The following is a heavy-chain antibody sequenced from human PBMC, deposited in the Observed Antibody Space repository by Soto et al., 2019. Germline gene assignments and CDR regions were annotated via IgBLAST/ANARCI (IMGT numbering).Heavy chain of an antibody. CDR2: IYSGGNT. V-gene: IGHV3-66*01. CDR3: ARCLADSRRFDY. CDR1: GFTVSSSC. Sequence: PGGSLRLSCAASGFTVSSSCMTWVRQAPGKGLEWVSLIYSGGNTHYADSGKGRFTVSRDNSKNTLYLQMSSLRAEETAGYFCARCLADSRRFDYWGPGTLVTFSS. J-gene: IGHJ4*02. D-gene: IGHD3-16*01.